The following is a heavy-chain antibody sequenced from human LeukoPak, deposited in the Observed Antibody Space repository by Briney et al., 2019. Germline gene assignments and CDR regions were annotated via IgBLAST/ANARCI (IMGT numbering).Heavy chain of an antibody. CDR2: IGTAGDT. CDR3: ARGDYVWGSYDY. Sequence: GGSLRLSCAASGFTFSSYDMHWVRQATGKGLEWVSAIGTAGDTYYPGSVKGRFTISRENAKNSLYLQMNSLRAGDTAVYYCARGDYVWGSYDYWGQGTPVTVSS. J-gene: IGHJ4*02. D-gene: IGHD3-16*01. V-gene: IGHV3-13*01. CDR1: GFTFSSYD.